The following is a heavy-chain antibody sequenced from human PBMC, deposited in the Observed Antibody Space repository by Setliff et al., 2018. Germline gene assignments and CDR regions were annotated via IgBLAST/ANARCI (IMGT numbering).Heavy chain of an antibody. V-gene: IGHV4-38-2*02. J-gene: IGHJ4*02. CDR1: GYSISSSYI. Sequence: PSETLSLTCTVSGYSISSSYIWGWIRQPPGKGLEWVGNIGHTGSINYNPSLKSRLTISRDTSKNQVSLKLNSVTATDTAVYYCARDLGHGGDSDYWGQGILVTVSS. CDR2: IGHTGSI. CDR3: ARDLGHGGDSDY. D-gene: IGHD2-21*02.